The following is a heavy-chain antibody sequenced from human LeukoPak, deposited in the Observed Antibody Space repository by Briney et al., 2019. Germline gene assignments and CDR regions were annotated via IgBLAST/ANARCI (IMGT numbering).Heavy chain of an antibody. Sequence: GGSLRLSCAASGFTFSSYSMNWVRQAPGKGLECVSSISSSSSYIYYADSVKGRFTISRDNDKNSLYLQMNSLRAEDTAVYYCARSPLYSYDWDIFDYWGQGTLVTVSS. J-gene: IGHJ4*02. CDR2: ISSSSSYI. CDR3: ARSPLYSYDWDIFDY. V-gene: IGHV3-21*01. CDR1: GFTFSSYS. D-gene: IGHD5-18*01.